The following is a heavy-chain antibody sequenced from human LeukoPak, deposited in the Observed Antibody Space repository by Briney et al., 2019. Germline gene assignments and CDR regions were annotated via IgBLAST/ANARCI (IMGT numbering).Heavy chain of an antibody. V-gene: IGHV3-30*18. D-gene: IGHD3/OR15-3a*01. CDR3: AKDGLPDAFDI. CDR2: ISYDGSNK. J-gene: IGHJ3*02. CDR1: GFTFSSYG. Sequence: GGSLRLSCAASGFTFSSYGMHWVRQAPGKGLEWVAVISYDGSNKYYADSVKGRFTISRDNSKNTLYLQMNSLRAEDTALYYCAKDGLPDAFDIWGQGTMVTVSS.